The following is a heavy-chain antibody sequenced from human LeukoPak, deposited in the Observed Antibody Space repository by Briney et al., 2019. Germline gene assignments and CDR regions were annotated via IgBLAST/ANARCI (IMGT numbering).Heavy chain of an antibody. V-gene: IGHV3-23*01. CDR1: GFTFSSYA. Sequence: PGGSLRLSCAASGFTFSSYAMSWVRQAPGKGLEWVSAISGSGGSTYYADSVKGRFTISRDNSKNTLYLQMNSLRAEDTAVYYCVKARLRYFDWLFNYWGQGTLVTVSS. D-gene: IGHD3-9*01. CDR3: VKARLRYFDWLFNY. J-gene: IGHJ4*02. CDR2: ISGSGGST.